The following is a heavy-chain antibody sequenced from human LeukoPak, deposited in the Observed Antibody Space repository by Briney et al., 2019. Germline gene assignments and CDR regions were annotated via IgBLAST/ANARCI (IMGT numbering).Heavy chain of an antibody. Sequence: SETLSLTCSVSGGSMSSPSFYWAWIRQPPGKGLVWIGHIYYSGSTYYNPSPQSRVTISVDTSKNQFSLKLTSVTAADKAVYYCASMSRGVILGPNYYSYYMDVWGKGATVIVSS. CDR1: GGSMSSPSFY. CDR2: IYYSGST. CDR3: ASMSRGVILGPNYYSYYMDV. J-gene: IGHJ6*03. D-gene: IGHD3-10*01. V-gene: IGHV4-39*01.